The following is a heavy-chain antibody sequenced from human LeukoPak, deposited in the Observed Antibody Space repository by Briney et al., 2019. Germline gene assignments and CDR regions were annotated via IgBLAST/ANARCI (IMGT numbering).Heavy chain of an antibody. CDR3: ARDDVDTAMVSYYYGMDV. CDR1: GGSISSYY. V-gene: IGHV4-4*07. CDR2: IYTSGST. J-gene: IGHJ6*02. D-gene: IGHD5-18*01. Sequence: SGTLSLTCTVSGGSISSYYWSWIRQPAGKGLEWIGRIYTSGSTNYNPSLKSRVTMSVDTSKNQFSLKLSSVTAEDTAVYYCARDDVDTAMVSYYYGMDVWGQGTTVTVSS.